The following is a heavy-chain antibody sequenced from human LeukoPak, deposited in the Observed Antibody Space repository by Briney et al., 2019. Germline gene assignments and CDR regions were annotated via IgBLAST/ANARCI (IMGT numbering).Heavy chain of an antibody. Sequence: SETLSLTCTVSGGSISSYYWSWIRQPPGKGLEWIGYIHYSGSTHYNPSLKSRVTISVDTSKNQFSLKLSSVTAADTAVYYCARVEEGYGSGRRENYYYYYMDVWGKGTTVSISS. CDR2: IHYSGST. CDR3: ARVEEGYGSGRRENYYYYYMDV. J-gene: IGHJ6*03. CDR1: GGSISSYY. V-gene: IGHV4-59*01. D-gene: IGHD3-10*01.